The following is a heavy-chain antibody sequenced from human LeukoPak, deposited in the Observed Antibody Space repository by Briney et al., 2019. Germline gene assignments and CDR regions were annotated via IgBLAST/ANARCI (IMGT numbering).Heavy chain of an antibody. CDR1: GGTFSSYD. CDR2: IMPMFGKT. J-gene: IGHJ4*02. D-gene: IGHD2-2*01. CDR3: AGGRTDIVVVPATLRNYYFNY. V-gene: IGHV1-69*06. Sequence: SVKVSCKASGGTFSSYDISWVRQAPGQGLEWMGGIMPMFGKTNYAQKFQGRVTTTADKATSTAYMELSSLRSEDTAVYYCAGGRTDIVVVPATLRNYYFNYWGQGTLVTVSS.